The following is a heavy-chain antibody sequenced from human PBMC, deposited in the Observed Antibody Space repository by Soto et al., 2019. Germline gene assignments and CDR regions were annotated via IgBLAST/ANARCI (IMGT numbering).Heavy chain of an antibody. CDR1: GFTFTSSA. V-gene: IGHV1-58*01. J-gene: IGHJ5*02. CDR3: ARVSVVVVPAAPSHP. D-gene: IGHD2-2*01. CDR2: IVVGSGNT. Sequence: GASVKVSCKASGFTFTSSAVQWVRQARGQRLEWIGWIVVGSGNTNYAQKFQERVTITRDMSTSTAYMELRSLRSDDTAVYYCARVSVVVVPAAPSHPWGQGTLVTVSS.